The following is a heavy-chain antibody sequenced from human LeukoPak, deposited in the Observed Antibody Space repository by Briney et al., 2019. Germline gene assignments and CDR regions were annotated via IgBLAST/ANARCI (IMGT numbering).Heavy chain of an antibody. CDR3: ARDRWELRGEFVY. CDR2: IGSSSSSI. Sequence: PGGSLRLSCAASGFTVSSNYMSWVRQAPGKGLEWVSSIGSSSSSIYYADSVKGRFTISRDNAKNSLYLQMNSLGAEDTAVYYCARDRWELRGEFVYWGQGTLVTVSS. J-gene: IGHJ4*02. CDR1: GFTVSSNY. D-gene: IGHD1-26*01. V-gene: IGHV3-21*01.